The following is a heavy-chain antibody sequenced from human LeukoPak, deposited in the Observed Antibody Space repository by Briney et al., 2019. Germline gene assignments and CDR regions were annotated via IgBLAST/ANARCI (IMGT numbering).Heavy chain of an antibody. D-gene: IGHD2-2*01. V-gene: IGHV4-30-4*01. CDR3: AGRDEYCSSGGFCDY. J-gene: IGHJ4*02. Sequence: SETLSLTCTVSGASISSGGYYWSWIRQPPGKGLEWIGYISYSGKTYYNPSLKSRVTISVDTSKNQFSLKLSSVTAADTAVYYCAGRDEYCSSGGFCDYWGQETLVTVSS. CDR1: GASISSGGYY. CDR2: ISYSGKT.